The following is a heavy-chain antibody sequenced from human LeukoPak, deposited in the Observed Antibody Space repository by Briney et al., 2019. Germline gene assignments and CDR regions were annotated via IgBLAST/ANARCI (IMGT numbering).Heavy chain of an antibody. D-gene: IGHD4-17*01. CDR1: GYTFTSYG. J-gene: IGHJ4*02. CDR3: ARDLRTYGAQEFGY. V-gene: IGHV1-18*01. CDR2: ISAYNGNT. Sequence: ASVKVSGKASGYTFTSYGISWVRQAPGQGLEWMGWISAYNGNTNYAQKLQGRVTMTTDTSTSTAYMELRSLRSDDTAVYYCARDLRTYGAQEFGYWGQGTLVTVSS.